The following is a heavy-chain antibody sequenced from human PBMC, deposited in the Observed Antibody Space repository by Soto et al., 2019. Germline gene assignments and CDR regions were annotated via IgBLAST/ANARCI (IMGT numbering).Heavy chain of an antibody. Sequence: HLQLQESGSRLVQPSETLSLTCAVSGVPITTNGYSWSWIRQPPGKGLEWIGYIYPSGTVFYNPSLRRRVTISMDTSNNQFSLRLTSVTAADTAVYFCATYHAYAKYYLDYWGRGTLVTVSS. CDR1: GVPITTNGYS. J-gene: IGHJ4*02. CDR3: ATYHAYAKYYLDY. CDR2: IYPSGTV. V-gene: IGHV4-30-2*01. D-gene: IGHD2-2*01.